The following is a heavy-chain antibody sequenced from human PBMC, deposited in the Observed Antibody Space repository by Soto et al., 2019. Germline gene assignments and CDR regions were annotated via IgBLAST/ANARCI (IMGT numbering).Heavy chain of an antibody. D-gene: IGHD3-3*01. CDR1: GGSISSSSYY. Sequence: ASETLSLTCTVSGGSISSSSYYWGWIRQPPGKGLEWIGSIYYSGSTYYNPSLKSRVTISVDTSKNQFSLKLSSVTAADTAVYYCARHAGTIFQGAKDYWGRGTLVTVSS. J-gene: IGHJ4*02. CDR2: IYYSGST. CDR3: ARHAGTIFQGAKDY. V-gene: IGHV4-39*01.